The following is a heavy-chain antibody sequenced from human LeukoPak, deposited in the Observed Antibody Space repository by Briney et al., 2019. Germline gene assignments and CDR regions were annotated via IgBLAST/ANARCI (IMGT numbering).Heavy chain of an antibody. V-gene: IGHV4-59*12. CDR2: IYYSGST. D-gene: IGHD5-18*01. CDR1: GGSISSYY. Sequence: SETLSLTCTVSGGSISSYYWSWIRQPPGKGLEWIGYIYYSGSTYYNPSLKSRVTISVDRSKNQFSLKLSSVTAADTAVYYCARVTVDTAMVDYWGQGTLVTVSS. CDR3: ARVTVDTAMVDY. J-gene: IGHJ4*02.